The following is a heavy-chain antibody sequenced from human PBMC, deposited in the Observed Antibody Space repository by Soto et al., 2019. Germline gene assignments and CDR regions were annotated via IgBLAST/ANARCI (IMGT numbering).Heavy chain of an antibody. CDR2: ISYDGRNA. V-gene: IGHV3-30*04. CDR1: GFSFRNYA. CDR3: AREGGFGYGHYYSGLDV. J-gene: IGHJ6*02. Sequence: QVQLVESGGGVVQPGRSLRLSCTASGFSFRNYATHWVRQAPRQGLEWVAVISYDGRNASYADSVRGRFTISRDISESAVYLHLNSLRTDDTAIYYCAREGGFGYGHYYSGLDVWGRGTTVTVSS. D-gene: IGHD5-18*01.